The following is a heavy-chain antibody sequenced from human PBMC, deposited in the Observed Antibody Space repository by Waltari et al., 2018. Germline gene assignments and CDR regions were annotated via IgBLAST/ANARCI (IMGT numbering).Heavy chain of an antibody. CDR1: GYSISSGYY. J-gene: IGHJ4*02. Sequence: QVQLQESGPGLVKPSETLSLTCAVPGYSISSGYYWGWIRQPPGKGLEWIGSIYHSGSTYYNPSLKSRVTISVDTSKNQFSLKLSSVTAADTAVYYCARREVIGGTFDYWGQGTLVTVSS. CDR2: IYHSGST. D-gene: IGHD2-21*01. V-gene: IGHV4-38-2*01. CDR3: ARREVIGGTFDY.